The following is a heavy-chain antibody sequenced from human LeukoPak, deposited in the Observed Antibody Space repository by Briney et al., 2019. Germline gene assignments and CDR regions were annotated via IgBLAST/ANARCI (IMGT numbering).Heavy chain of an antibody. CDR3: ARHDDTAMATYYFDY. D-gene: IGHD5-18*01. CDR1: GGSISSSSYY. J-gene: IGHJ4*02. V-gene: IGHV4-39*01. Sequence: SETLSLTCTVSGGSISSSSYYWGWIRQPPGKGLEWIGSTYYSGSTYYNPSLKSRVTISVDTSKNQFSLKLSSVTAADTAVYYCARHDDTAMATYYFDYWGQGTLVTVSS. CDR2: TYYSGST.